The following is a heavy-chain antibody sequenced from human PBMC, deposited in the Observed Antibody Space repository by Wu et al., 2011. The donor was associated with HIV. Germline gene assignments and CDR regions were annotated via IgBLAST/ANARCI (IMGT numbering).Heavy chain of an antibody. CDR2: IIPIFGTA. Sequence: QVQLVQSGAEVKKPGSSVKVSCKASGGTFSSYAISWVRQAPGQGLEWMGWIIPIFGTANYAQKFQGRVTITRNTSISTAYMELSSLRSEDTAVYYCARGKGSGWYGVLFYYYYYGMDVWGQGTTVTVSS. V-gene: IGHV1-69*05. D-gene: IGHD6-19*01. CDR3: ARGKGSGWYGVLFYYYYYGMDV. CDR1: GGTFSSYA. J-gene: IGHJ6*02.